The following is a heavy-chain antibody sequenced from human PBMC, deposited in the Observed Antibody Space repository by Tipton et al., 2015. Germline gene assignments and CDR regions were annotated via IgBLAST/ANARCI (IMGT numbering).Heavy chain of an antibody. CDR1: GDSISSGGYY. CDR3: ARGRSYSRFLEWLFCFDY. J-gene: IGHJ4*02. D-gene: IGHD3-3*01. CDR2: IYYSGST. Sequence: VKPSGTLSLTCSVSGDSISSGGYYWSWIRQHPGKGLEWIGYIYYSGSTYYNPSLKSRVTISVDTSKNQFSLNLSSVTDADTAVYYCARGRSYSRFLEWLFCFDYWAQGTQVTVSS. V-gene: IGHV4-31*03.